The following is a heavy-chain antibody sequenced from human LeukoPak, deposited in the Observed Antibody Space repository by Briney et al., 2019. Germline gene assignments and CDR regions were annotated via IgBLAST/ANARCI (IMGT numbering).Heavy chain of an antibody. Sequence: PGGSLRLSCAASGFTFSNHAMSWVRQPPRKGLEWIGEIIDSGSTNYNPSLKSRVTISVDTSKNQFSLKLSSATAADTAVYYCARHRAGKAYSYGRAPYYMDVWGKGTTVTISS. CDR1: GFTFSNHA. V-gene: IGHV4-34*12. D-gene: IGHD5-18*01. CDR2: IIDSGST. J-gene: IGHJ6*03. CDR3: ARHRAGKAYSYGRAPYYMDV.